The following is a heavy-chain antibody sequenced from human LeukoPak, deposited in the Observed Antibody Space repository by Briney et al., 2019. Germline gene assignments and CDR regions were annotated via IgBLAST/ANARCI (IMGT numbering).Heavy chain of an antibody. D-gene: IGHD1-1*01. CDR1: GYTFTSYA. CDR2: INAGNGNT. CDR3: ARGPERGTGTGKPLPWAFDP. Sequence: ASVKVSCKASGYTFTSYAMHWVRQAPGQRLEWMGWINAGNGNTKYSQEFQGRVTITRDTSASTAYMELSSLRSEDMAVYYCARGPERGTGTGKPLPWAFDPWGQGTLVTVSS. J-gene: IGHJ5*02. V-gene: IGHV1-3*03.